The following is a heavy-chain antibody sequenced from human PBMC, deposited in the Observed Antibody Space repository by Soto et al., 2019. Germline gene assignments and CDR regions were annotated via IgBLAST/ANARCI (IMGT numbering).Heavy chain of an antibody. CDR2: TSPHNRTT. Sequence: QVQLVQSGAEVKKPGDSVKVSCKASGYTFGHFYITWVRQAPGQGLEWMGATSPHNRTTNSAEKFRGRVTMTTDTSTTTTYMELRSLKSVDPTVYSCASGEGGYDILTVCYKAHHFDPWGQGALVTVSS. CDR1: GYTFGHFY. CDR3: ASGEGGYDILTVCYKAHHFDP. J-gene: IGHJ5*02. D-gene: IGHD3-9*01. V-gene: IGHV1-18*01.